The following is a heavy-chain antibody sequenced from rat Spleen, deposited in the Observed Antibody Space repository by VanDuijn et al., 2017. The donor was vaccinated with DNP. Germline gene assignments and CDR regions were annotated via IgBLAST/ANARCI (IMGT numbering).Heavy chain of an antibody. CDR2: ISYSGST. J-gene: IGHJ4*01. D-gene: IGHD3-4*01. CDR1: GYSITSNY. Sequence: EVQLQESGPGLLKPSQSLSLTCSVTGYSITSNYWGWIRKFPGNKMEWIGHISYSGSTGYNPSLKSRISIIRDTSKNQFFLQLKSVTTEDTATYYCARSVRATSFYGMDAWGQGTSVTVSS. CDR3: ARSVRATSFYGMDA. V-gene: IGHV3-1*01.